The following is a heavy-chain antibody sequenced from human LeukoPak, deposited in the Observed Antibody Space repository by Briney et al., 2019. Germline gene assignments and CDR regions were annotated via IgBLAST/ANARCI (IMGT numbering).Heavy chain of an antibody. J-gene: IGHJ4*02. CDR3: ARSSIAARVFDY. V-gene: IGHV1-69*05. Sequence: GASVKVSCKASGGTFSSYAISWVRQAPGQGLEWMGGIIPIFGTANYAQKSQGRVTITTDESTSTAYMELSSLRSEDTAVYYCARSSIAARVFDYWGQGTLVTVSS. D-gene: IGHD6-6*01. CDR2: IIPIFGTA. CDR1: GGTFSSYA.